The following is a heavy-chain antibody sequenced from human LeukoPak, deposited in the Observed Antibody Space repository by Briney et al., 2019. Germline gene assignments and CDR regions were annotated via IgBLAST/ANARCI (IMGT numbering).Heavy chain of an antibody. CDR2: INQDGSKE. Sequence: GNLRPSCAASGFSYRNYSMTWVHQAPGKGLEWVAHINQDGSKEYYMDSVKARFTISRDNAKNSLSLQMNSLRAEDTAVYYCVRDGGVSGYDLLDYWGQGTLVTVSS. CDR1: GFSYRNYS. V-gene: IGHV3-7*01. J-gene: IGHJ4*02. D-gene: IGHD5-12*01. CDR3: VRDGGVSGYDLLDY.